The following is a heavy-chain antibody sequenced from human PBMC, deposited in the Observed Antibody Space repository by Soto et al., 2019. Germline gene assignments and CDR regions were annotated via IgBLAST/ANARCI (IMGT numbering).Heavy chain of an antibody. Sequence: SETLSLTCRVSGAYISDFSWSWIRQPAGKGLEWIGRITINGNTQKNTSFKSRNTMSIETTRNLFSLNIQSATAANTALYYCARETGENWTYEAHWGTVTMVTVSS. D-gene: IGHD1-7*01. J-gene: IGHJ6*04. CDR2: ITINGNT. CDR3: ARETGENWTYEAH. CDR1: GAYISDFS. V-gene: IGHV4-4*07.